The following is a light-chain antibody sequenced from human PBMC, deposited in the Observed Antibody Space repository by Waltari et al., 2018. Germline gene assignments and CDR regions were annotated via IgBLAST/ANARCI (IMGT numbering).Light chain of an antibody. CDR1: QRVSSY. CDR3: QQRSNWPPT. J-gene: IGKJ1*01. V-gene: IGKV3-11*01. CDR2: DAS. Sequence: EIVLTQSPATLSLSPGERATLSCRASQRVSSYLAWYQQKPGQAPRFLIYDASNRATGIPARFSGSGSGTDFTLTISSLEPEDFAVYYCQQRSNWPPTFGQGTKVEIK.